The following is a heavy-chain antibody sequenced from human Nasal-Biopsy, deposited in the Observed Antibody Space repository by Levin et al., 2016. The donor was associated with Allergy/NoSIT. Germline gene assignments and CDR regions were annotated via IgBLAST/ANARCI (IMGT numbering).Heavy chain of an antibody. V-gene: IGHV1-69*13. CDR1: GGTFSASA. J-gene: IGHJ3*02. CDR2: IIPIFGST. D-gene: IGHD5-18*01. CDR3: ARQYSYGLVRETDPFDI. Sequence: SVKVSCKASGGTFSASAIHWVRQAPGQGLEWMGGIIPIFGSTNYAQMFQDRVTITADPSTSTAYMELGSLRSEDSAVYYCARQYSYGLVRETDPFDIWGQGTVVSVSS.